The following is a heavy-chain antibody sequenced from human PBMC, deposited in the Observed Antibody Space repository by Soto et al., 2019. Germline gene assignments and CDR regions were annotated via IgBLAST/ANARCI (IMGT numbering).Heavy chain of an antibody. Sequence: SETLSLTCSVSGSSINSNLYHWGWIRHSPGKGLEWIGNIYYTGNTYYNPSLKSRVVISVDTSKNQFSLKLNSVTAADTAVYHCARDLMPGAAPWQEYFQYWGQGTLVTVSS. V-gene: IGHV4-39*07. J-gene: IGHJ1*01. D-gene: IGHD6-13*01. CDR2: IYYTGNT. CDR3: ARDLMPGAAPWQEYFQY. CDR1: GSSINSNLYH.